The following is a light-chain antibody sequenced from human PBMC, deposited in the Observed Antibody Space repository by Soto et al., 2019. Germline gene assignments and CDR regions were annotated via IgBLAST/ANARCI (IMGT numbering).Light chain of an antibody. Sequence: PWERATLSCRASQSVRTNYLAWYQQKPGQAPWLLIWGAFNRAGGVPDRFSGSGSGTDFTLTISRLEPEDSAVYYCQQYGSSPRTFGQGTKVEIK. CDR1: QSVRTNY. J-gene: IGKJ1*01. CDR2: GAF. CDR3: QQYGSSPRT. V-gene: IGKV3-20*01.